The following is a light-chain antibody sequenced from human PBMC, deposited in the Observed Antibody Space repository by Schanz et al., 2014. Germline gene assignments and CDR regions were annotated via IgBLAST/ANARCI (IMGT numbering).Light chain of an antibody. Sequence: EIVLTQSPATLSLSPGERATLSCRASQSVGNNFLAWYQQKPGQAPRLLIYGASSRATGIPDRFSGSGSGTDFTLTISRLEPEDFAVYYCQQYGSSPPITFGQGTRLEIK. V-gene: IGKV3-20*01. CDR1: QSVGNNF. J-gene: IGKJ5*01. CDR3: QQYGSSPPIT. CDR2: GAS.